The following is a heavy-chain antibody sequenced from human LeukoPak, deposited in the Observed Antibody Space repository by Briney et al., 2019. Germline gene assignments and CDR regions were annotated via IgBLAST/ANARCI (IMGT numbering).Heavy chain of an antibody. Sequence: ASVKVSCKASGYIFTKYHMHWVRQAPGQGLEWMGIINPSGGSTSYAQKFQGRVTMTRDTSTSTVYMELSSLRSEDTAVYYCARGIVEMATLPDYWGQGTLVTVSS. CDR2: INPSGGST. J-gene: IGHJ4*02. D-gene: IGHD5-24*01. CDR3: ARGIVEMATLPDY. V-gene: IGHV1-46*01. CDR1: GYIFTKYH.